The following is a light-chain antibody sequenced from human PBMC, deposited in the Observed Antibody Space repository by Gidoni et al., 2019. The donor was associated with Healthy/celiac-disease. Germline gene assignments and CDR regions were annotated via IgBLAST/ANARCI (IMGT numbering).Light chain of an antibody. Sequence: DIQMTQSPSSLSASVGDRVTITCQASQDISNYLNWYQQKPGKAPKLLIYDASNLETGVPSRFSGSGSGTDFTFTISSLQPEDIATYYCQQYDNLLITFGRXTRLEIK. CDR2: DAS. J-gene: IGKJ5*01. V-gene: IGKV1-33*01. CDR3: QQYDNLLIT. CDR1: QDISNY.